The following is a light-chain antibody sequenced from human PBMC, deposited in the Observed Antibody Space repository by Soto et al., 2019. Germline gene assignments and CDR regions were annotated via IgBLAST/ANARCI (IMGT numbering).Light chain of an antibody. CDR2: AAS. Sequence: DVQVSKPPSSLSATVGYRFTITCRASQSISSYLNWYQQKPGKAPKLLIYAASSLQSGVPSRFSGSGSGTDFTLTISSLQPEDFATYYCQQSYSTPWTFGQGTMVDIK. V-gene: IGKV1-39*01. J-gene: IGKJ1*01. CDR3: QQSYSTPWT. CDR1: QSISSY.